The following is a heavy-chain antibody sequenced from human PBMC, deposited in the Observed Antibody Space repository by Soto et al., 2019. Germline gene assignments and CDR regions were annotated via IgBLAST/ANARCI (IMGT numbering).Heavy chain of an antibody. V-gene: IGHV4-4*07. CDR2: IYTIGIT. CDR3: ARGRGTSWGYLDY. CDR1: VGFISSSY. Sequence: ETLSLTCSVSVGFISSSYWSWIRQPSGKGLQWIGRIYTIGITDYSPSLRFRVNVSLDMSGNQFSLTLSSVTAADTAVYYCARGRGTSWGYLDYWGQGMLVTVSS. J-gene: IGHJ4*03.